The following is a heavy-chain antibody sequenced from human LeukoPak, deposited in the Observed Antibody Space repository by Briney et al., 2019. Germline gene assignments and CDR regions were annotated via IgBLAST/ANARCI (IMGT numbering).Heavy chain of an antibody. CDR1: GYTFTSHG. V-gene: IGHV1-2*06. Sequence: ASVKVSCKASGYTFTSHGISWVRQAPGRGLEWMGRINPNSGGTNYAQKFQGRVTMTRDTSISTVYMELSRLRSDDTAVYYCARVGYYESSGYYEYWGQGTLVTVSS. CDR3: ARVGYYESSGYYEY. D-gene: IGHD3-22*01. CDR2: INPNSGGT. J-gene: IGHJ4*02.